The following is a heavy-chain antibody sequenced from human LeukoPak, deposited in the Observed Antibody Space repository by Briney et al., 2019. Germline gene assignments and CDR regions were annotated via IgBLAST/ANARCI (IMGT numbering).Heavy chain of an antibody. Sequence: PSETLSLTCTVSGGSISSYYWSWIRQPPEKGLEWIGYIHYSGSTNYNPSLKSRVTISVDTSKNQFSLKLSSVTAADTAVYYCASGAHNWNYVYWGQGTLVTVSS. V-gene: IGHV4-59*08. CDR1: GGSISSYY. J-gene: IGHJ4*02. CDR2: IHYSGST. CDR3: ASGAHNWNYVY. D-gene: IGHD1-20*01.